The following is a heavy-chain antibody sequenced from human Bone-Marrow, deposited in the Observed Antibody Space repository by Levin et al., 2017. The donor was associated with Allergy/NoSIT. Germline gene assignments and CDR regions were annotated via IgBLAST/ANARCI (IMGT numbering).Heavy chain of an antibody. J-gene: IGHJ4*02. CDR3: TRYTYGYSDY. D-gene: IGHD5-18*01. Sequence: SCAASGFTLSNAWMTWVRQAPGKGLEWVGRIKSKTDGGTTDYAAPVKGRFTISRDDSKNTLYLQMNSLKSEDTALYYCTRYTYGYSDYWGQGTLVTVSS. CDR1: GFTLSNAW. CDR2: IKSKTDGGTT. V-gene: IGHV3-15*01.